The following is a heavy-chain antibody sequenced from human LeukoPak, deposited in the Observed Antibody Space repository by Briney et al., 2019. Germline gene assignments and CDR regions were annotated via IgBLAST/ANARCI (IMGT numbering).Heavy chain of an antibody. CDR2: ISYNSGSL. D-gene: IGHD6-19*01. CDR1: GVTFGDHA. CDR3: AKVGAVSLES. J-gene: IGHJ4*02. V-gene: IGHV3-9*01. Sequence: AGGSLRLSCAASGVTFGDHAMHWVRQTPGKGLEWVAGISYNSGSLCYADSVKGRFTISRDNGKQSLFLQMNSLRPEDTAVYFCAKVGAVSLESWGQGTLVTVSS.